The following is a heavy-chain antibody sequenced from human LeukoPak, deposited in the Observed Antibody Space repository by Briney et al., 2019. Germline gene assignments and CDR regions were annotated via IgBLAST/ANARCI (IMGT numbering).Heavy chain of an antibody. V-gene: IGHV1-46*01. CDR1: GYTFTSYY. CDR2: INPSGGST. D-gene: IGHD2-15*01. CDR3: AREGYCSGGSCYRVRQNWFDP. Sequence: ASVKVSCKASGYTFTSYYMHWVRQAPGQGLEWMGIINPSGGSTSYAQKFQGRVTMTRDMSTSIVYMELSSLRSEDTAVYYCAREGYCSGGSCYRVRQNWFDPWGQGTLVTVSS. J-gene: IGHJ5*02.